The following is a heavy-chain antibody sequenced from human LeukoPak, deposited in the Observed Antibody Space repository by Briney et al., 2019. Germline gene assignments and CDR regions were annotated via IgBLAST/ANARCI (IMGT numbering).Heavy chain of an antibody. CDR2: ISSDGSNK. V-gene: IGHV3-30*04. J-gene: IGHJ4*02. CDR3: AKVGAAPFDY. Sequence: GGSLRLSCAASTFTFSSYAMHWVRQAPGKGLEWVTVISSDGSNKYYADSVKGRFTISRDNSKNTLYLQMNSLRAEDTAVYYCAKVGAAPFDYWGQGTLVTVSS. CDR1: TFTFSSYA. D-gene: IGHD3-10*01.